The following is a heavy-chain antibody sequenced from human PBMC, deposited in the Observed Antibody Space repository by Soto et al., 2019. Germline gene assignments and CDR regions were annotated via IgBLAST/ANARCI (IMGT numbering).Heavy chain of an antibody. Sequence: QLQLQESGSGLVKPSQTLSLTCAVSGGSISSGVYSWSWILQQPGKGLEWIGYIYHSGSTDYNPSLKSRVTISVDRSKNQFSLKLCSVTSAATAVYYCARVPLIWGLGSLVTVSA. CDR1: GGSISSGVYS. CDR3: ARVPLI. J-gene: IGHJ4*02. V-gene: IGHV4-30-2*01. D-gene: IGHD2-8*01. CDR2: IYHSGST.